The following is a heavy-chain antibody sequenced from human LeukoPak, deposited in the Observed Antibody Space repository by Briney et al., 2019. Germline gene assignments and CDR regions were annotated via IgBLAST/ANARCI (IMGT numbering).Heavy chain of an antibody. V-gene: IGHV1-46*01. CDR2: INPSGGST. D-gene: IGHD6-6*01. J-gene: IGHJ6*03. CDR1: GYTFTSYY. CDR3: ARAAGQLVHSPLYYYYMDV. Sequence: ASVKDSCKASGYTFTSYYMHWVRQAPGQGLEWMGIINPSGGSTSYAQKFQGRVTMTRDMSTSTVYMELSSLRSEDTAVYYCARAAGQLVHSPLYYYYMDVWGKGTTVTVSS.